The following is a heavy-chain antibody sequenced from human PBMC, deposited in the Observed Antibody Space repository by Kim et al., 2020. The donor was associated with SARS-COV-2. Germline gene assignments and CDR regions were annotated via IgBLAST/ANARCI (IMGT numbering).Heavy chain of an antibody. J-gene: IGHJ4*02. D-gene: IGHD6-13*01. CDR1: GFMFSNYA. V-gene: IGHV3-23*01. Sequence: GGSLRLSCAASGFMFSNYAMSWVRQAPGKGLEWVSSISGSGASTYNGDSVKGRFSISRDNSKNTMYLQMKRLRAEDTALYYCARGAAEDVYYFDSWGQGTLVTVSS. CDR3: ARGAAEDVYYFDS. CDR2: ISGSGAST.